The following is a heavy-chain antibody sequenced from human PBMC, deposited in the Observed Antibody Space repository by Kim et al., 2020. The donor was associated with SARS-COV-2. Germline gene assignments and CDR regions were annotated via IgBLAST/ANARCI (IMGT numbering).Heavy chain of an antibody. D-gene: IGHD4-17*01. V-gene: IGHV4-59*01. Sequence: SETLSLTCTVSGGSISSYYWSWIRQPPGKGLEWIGYIYYSGSTNYNPSLKSRVTISVDTSKNQFSLKLSTVTAADTAVYYCSRDSHEYGVDWFDPWGQGTLVTVSS. CDR3: SRDSHEYGVDWFDP. J-gene: IGHJ5*02. CDR1: GGSISSYY. CDR2: IYYSGST.